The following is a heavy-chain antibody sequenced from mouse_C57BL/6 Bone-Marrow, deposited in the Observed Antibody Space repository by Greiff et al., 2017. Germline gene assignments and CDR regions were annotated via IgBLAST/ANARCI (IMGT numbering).Heavy chain of an antibody. Sequence: VQLQQSGAELARPGASVKLSCKASGYTFTSYGISWVKQRTGQGLEWIGEIYPRSGNTYYNEKFKGKATLTADKSSSTAYMELRSLTSEDSAVYFCANYGSSIFAYWGQGTLVTVSA. D-gene: IGHD1-1*01. J-gene: IGHJ3*01. CDR2: IYPRSGNT. CDR3: ANYGSSIFAY. CDR1: GYTFTSYG. V-gene: IGHV1-81*01.